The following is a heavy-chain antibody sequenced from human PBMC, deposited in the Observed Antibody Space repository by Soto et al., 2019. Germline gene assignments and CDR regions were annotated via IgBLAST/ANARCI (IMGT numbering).Heavy chain of an antibody. J-gene: IGHJ5*02. CDR1: GYTFTSYY. Sequence: ASVKVSCKASGYTFTSYYMHWVRQAPGQGLEWMGIIYPSGGSTSYAQKFQGRVTMTRDTSTSTVYMELSSLRSEDTAVYYCAPEWAYWGIAAAGTQEWFDPWRQGTLVTVSS. V-gene: IGHV1-46*01. CDR3: APEWAYWGIAAAGTQEWFDP. CDR2: IYPSGGST. D-gene: IGHD6-13*01.